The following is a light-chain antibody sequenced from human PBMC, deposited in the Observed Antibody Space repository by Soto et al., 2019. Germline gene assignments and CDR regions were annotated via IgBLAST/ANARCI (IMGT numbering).Light chain of an antibody. J-gene: IGLJ1*01. V-gene: IGLV1-44*01. CDR3: AAWYDSLNGLYV. Sequence: QSVLTQPASASGSPGQRVTISCSGTSSNIGSNTLNSFQQLPGTAPKLLIYSNNRRPSGAPDRFSGSKSGTSASLAISWLQSEDEADYYCAAWYDSLNGLYVFGTGTKLTVL. CDR2: SNN. CDR1: SSNIGSNT.